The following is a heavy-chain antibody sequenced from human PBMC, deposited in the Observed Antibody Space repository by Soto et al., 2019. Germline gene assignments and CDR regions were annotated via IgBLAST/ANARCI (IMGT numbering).Heavy chain of an antibody. Sequence: QVQLVQSGAEVKKPGASVKVSCEASGYTFTNFGITWVRQAPGQGLEWMGWISVYNGHTSYAQRFQGRVTMTTDTSTSTAYLELRSLRSDDTAVYYCARGDYGGTSDFLSNWGQGTLVTVSS. CDR3: ARGDYGGTSDFLSN. J-gene: IGHJ4*02. D-gene: IGHD4-17*01. V-gene: IGHV1-18*04. CDR1: GYTFTNFG. CDR2: ISVYNGHT.